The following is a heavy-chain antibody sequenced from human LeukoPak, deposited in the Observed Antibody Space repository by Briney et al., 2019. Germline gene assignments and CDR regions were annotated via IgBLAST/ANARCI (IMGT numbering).Heavy chain of an antibody. V-gene: IGHV4-59*01. J-gene: IGHJ4*02. Sequence: SETLSLTCTVSGGSTSSYYWSWIRQPPGKGLEWIGYIYYSGSTNYNPSLKSRVTISVDTSKNQFSLKLSSVTAADTAVYYCARLNAYCSGGSCYWPAHFDYWGQGTLVTVSS. D-gene: IGHD2-15*01. CDR3: ARLNAYCSGGSCYWPAHFDY. CDR2: IYYSGST. CDR1: GGSTSSYY.